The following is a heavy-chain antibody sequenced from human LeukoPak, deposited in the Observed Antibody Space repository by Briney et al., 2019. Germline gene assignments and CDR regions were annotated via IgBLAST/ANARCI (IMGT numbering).Heavy chain of an antibody. CDR1: GGSISSFY. D-gene: IGHD3-10*01. CDR2: IYYSGST. V-gene: IGHV4-59*01. J-gene: IGHJ4*02. Sequence: PSETLSLTCTVSGGSISSFYWSWIRQPPEKGLEWIGYIYYSGSTNYNPSPKSRVTISVDTSKKQFSLKLSSVTAADTAVYYCARSPHYYGSEFDYWGQGTLVTVSS. CDR3: ARSPHYYGSEFDY.